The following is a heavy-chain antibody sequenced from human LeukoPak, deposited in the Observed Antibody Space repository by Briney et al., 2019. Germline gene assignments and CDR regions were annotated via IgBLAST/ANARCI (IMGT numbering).Heavy chain of an antibody. CDR1: GYTFTSDD. D-gene: IGHD1-26*01. CDR3: ARGRSGGYFWDYYYYMDV. Sequence: EASVKVSCKASGYTFTSDDINWVRQATGQGLEWMGWMNPNSGNTGYAQKFQGRVTMTRNTSISTAYMELSSLRSEDTAVYYCARGRSGGYFWDYYYYMDVWGKGTTVTVSS. V-gene: IGHV1-8*01. J-gene: IGHJ6*03. CDR2: MNPNSGNT.